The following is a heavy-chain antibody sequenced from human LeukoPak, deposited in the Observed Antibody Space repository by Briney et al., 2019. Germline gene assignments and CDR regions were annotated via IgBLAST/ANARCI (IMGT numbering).Heavy chain of an antibody. J-gene: IGHJ6*02. CDR3: ARDRAMVRGVNYYYGMDV. CDR1: GGSISSYY. Sequence: PLETRSLTCTVSGGSISSYYWSWIRQPPGKGLEWIGYIYYSGSTNYNPSLKSRVTISVDTSKNQFSLKLSSVTAADTAVYYCARDRAMVRGVNYYYGMDVWGQGTTVTVSS. CDR2: IYYSGST. D-gene: IGHD3-10*01. V-gene: IGHV4-59*01.